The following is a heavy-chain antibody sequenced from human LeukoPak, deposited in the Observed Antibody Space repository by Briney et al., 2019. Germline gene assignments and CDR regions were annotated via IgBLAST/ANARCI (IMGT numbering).Heavy chain of an antibody. CDR2: IYHSGST. V-gene: IGHV4-38-2*02. CDR1: GYSISSGYY. D-gene: IGHD7-27*01. CDR3: ARASRTGLGIGSFDY. J-gene: IGHJ4*02. Sequence: SETLSLTCTVSGYSISSGYYWGWIRQPPGEGLEWRGGIYHSGSTYYNPSLKSRVTISVDTSKNQFSLTLSSVPAAHTAVYYCARASRTGLGIGSFDYWGQGPLVTVSS.